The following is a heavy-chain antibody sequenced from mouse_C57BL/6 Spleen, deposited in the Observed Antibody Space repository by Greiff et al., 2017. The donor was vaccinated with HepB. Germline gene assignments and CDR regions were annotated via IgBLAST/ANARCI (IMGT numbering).Heavy chain of an antibody. CDR3: ARIYYGSSYAMDY. V-gene: IGHV5-4*01. CDR2: ISDGGSYT. D-gene: IGHD1-1*01. J-gene: IGHJ4*01. CDR1: GFTFSSYA. Sequence: EVQGVESGGGLVKPGGSLKLSCAASGFTFSSYAMSWVRQTPEKRLEWVATISDGGSYTYYPDNVKGRFTISRDNAKNNLYLQMRHLKCEDTAMYYCARIYYGSSYAMDYWGQGTSVTVSS.